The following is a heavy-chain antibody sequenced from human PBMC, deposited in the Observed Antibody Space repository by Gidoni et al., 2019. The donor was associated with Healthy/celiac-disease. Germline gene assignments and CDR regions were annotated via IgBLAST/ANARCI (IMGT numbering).Heavy chain of an antibody. J-gene: IGHJ3*02. Sequence: EVQLLESGGGLVQPGGSLRLSCAASGFTFSSYAMSWVRQAPGKGLELVSAISGSGGSTYYADSVKGRFTISRDNSKNTLYLQMNSLRAEDTAVYYCAKDQGVTGAFDIWGQGTMVTVSS. CDR2: ISGSGGST. V-gene: IGHV3-23*01. CDR1: GFTFSSYA. CDR3: AKDQGVTGAFDI. D-gene: IGHD2-21*02.